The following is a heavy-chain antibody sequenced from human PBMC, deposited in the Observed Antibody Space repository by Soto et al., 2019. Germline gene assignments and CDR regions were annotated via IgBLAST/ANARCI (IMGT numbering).Heavy chain of an antibody. CDR1: GGSISSGVYY. D-gene: IGHD1-1*01. CDR2: IFHSGST. V-gene: IGHV4-31*03. J-gene: IGHJ4*02. CDR3: ARARTTPYFDY. Sequence: SETLSLTCTVSGGSISSGVYYWSWIRQNPGRGLEWIGYIFHSGSTYYNLSLNSRITMSVDTSKNQFSLKLSSVTAADTAVYYCARARTTPYFDYWGQGTLVTVSS.